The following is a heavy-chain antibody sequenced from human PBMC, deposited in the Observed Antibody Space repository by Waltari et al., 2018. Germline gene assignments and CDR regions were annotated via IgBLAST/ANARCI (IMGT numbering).Heavy chain of an antibody. V-gene: IGHV1-69*09. J-gene: IGHJ6*02. CDR3: ARAAPHQYGMDV. CDR2: IIPILGIA. CDR1: GVTFSRYA. Sequence: QVQLVQSGAEVKKPGSSVKVSCKAPGVTFSRYAISWVRQAPGQGLEWMGMIIPILGIANYAQKFQGRVTITADKSTSTAYMELSSLRSEDTAVYYCARAAPHQYGMDVWGQGTTVTVSS. D-gene: IGHD6-13*01.